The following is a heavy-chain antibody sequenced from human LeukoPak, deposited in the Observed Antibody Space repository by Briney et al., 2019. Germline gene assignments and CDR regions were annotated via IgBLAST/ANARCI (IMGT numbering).Heavy chain of an antibody. V-gene: IGHV3-21*01. CDR2: ISSSSSYI. CDR1: GFTFSSYS. CDR3: ARDLSSGWYYAFDI. Sequence: GGSLRLSCAASGFTFSSYSMNWVRQAPGKGLEWVSSISSSSSYIYYADSVKGRFTISRDNTKNSLYLQMNSLRAEDTAVYYCARDLSSGWYYAFDIWGQGTMVTVSS. J-gene: IGHJ3*02. D-gene: IGHD6-19*01.